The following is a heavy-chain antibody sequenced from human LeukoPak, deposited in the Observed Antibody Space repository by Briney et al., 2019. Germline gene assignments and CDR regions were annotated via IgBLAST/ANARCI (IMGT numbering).Heavy chain of an antibody. CDR3: ARYMVRGNIDY. CDR1: GLTVNNNY. CDR2: LYIGGNT. D-gene: IGHD3-10*01. V-gene: IGHV3-53*01. Sequence: PGGSLRLSCAASGLTVNNNYMNWVRQAPGKGLEWVSALYIGGNTYYADSVRGRFTISRDNSKNTLYLQMNSLRAEDTAVYYCARYMVRGNIDYWGQGTLVTVSS. J-gene: IGHJ4*02.